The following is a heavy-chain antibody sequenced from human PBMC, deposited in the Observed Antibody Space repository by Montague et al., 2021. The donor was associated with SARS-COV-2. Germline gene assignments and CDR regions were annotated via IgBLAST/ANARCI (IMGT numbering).Heavy chain of an antibody. CDR1: GFTFSSYA. D-gene: IGHD3-3*01. CDR2: ISYDGSNK. V-gene: IGHV3-30-3*01. J-gene: IGHJ5*01. CDR3: ARDVTIFGLENWFDP. Sequence: SLRLSCAASGFTFSSYAMHWVRQAPGKGLEWVAVISYDGSNKYYADSVKGRFTISRDNSKNTLYLQMNSLRAEDTAVYYCARDVTIFGLENWFDPWGQGTLVTVSS.